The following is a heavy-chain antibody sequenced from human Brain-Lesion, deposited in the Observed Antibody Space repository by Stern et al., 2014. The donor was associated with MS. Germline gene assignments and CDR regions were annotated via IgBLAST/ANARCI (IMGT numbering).Heavy chain of an antibody. CDR2: INPNTGGT. V-gene: IGHV1-2*02. CDR3: ARDQRGITSFGVVTDYYYLGMDV. J-gene: IGHJ6*02. CDR1: GYIFTGYY. Sequence: VQLVASGAEVKKPGASVKVSCKTSGYIFTGYYIHWVRQAPGQGLEWMAWINPNTGGTKNAQHVHGRVTMSRDQSISTAYVELSSLTSDDTAVYYCARDQRGITSFGVVTDYYYLGMDVWGQGTTVTVSS. D-gene: IGHD3-3*01.